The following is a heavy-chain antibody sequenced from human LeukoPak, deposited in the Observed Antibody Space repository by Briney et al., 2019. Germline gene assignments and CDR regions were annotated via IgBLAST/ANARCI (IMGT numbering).Heavy chain of an antibody. Sequence: SETLSLTRADSGGSLSRFYWSWIRQSPGKGVEWIAEIDHRGDTNYNPSVKSRVTVSVDTSKNQFSLKVRSLSAADTAVYYCARGATISETGYFDFWGQGTLVTVSS. D-gene: IGHD5-24*01. CDR1: GGSLSRFY. V-gene: IGHV4-34*01. J-gene: IGHJ4*03. CDR3: ARGATISETGYFDF. CDR2: IDHRGDT.